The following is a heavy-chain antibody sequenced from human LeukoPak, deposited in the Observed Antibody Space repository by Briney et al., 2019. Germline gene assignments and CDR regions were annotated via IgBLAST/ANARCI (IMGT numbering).Heavy chain of an antibody. J-gene: IGHJ4*02. CDR2: ISAYNGNT. Sequence: ASVKVSCKASGYTFTSYGISWVRQAPGQGLEWMGWISAYNGNTNYAQKLQGRVTMTTDTSTSTAYMGLRSLRSDDTAVYYCARLSSSWYYFDYWGQGTLVTVSS. V-gene: IGHV1-18*01. CDR1: GYTFTSYG. D-gene: IGHD6-13*01. CDR3: ARLSSSWYYFDY.